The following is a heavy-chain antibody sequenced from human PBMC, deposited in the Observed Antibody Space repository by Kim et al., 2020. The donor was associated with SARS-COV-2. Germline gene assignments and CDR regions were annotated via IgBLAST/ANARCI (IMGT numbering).Heavy chain of an antibody. Sequence: SETLSLTCTVSGGSISSSSYYWGWIRQPPGKGLEWIGSIYYSGSTYYNPSLKSRVTISVDTSKNQFSLKLSSVTAADTAVYYCARHTVHWSFHFGLSLWLYGMDVWGQGTTVTVSS. CDR3: ARHTVHWSFHFGLSLWLYGMDV. V-gene: IGHV4-39*01. J-gene: IGHJ6*02. D-gene: IGHD5-18*01. CDR1: GGSISSSSYY. CDR2: IYYSGST.